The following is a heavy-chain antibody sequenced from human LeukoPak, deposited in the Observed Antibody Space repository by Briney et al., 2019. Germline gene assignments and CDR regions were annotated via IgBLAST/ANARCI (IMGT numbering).Heavy chain of an antibody. Sequence: SETLSLTCTVSGGSISSYYWSWIRQPAGKGLEWIGRIYTSGSTNYNPSLKSRVTMSVDTSKNQFSLKLSSVTAADTAVYYCARAGHPGPYYYYMDVWGKGTTVTVSS. V-gene: IGHV4-4*07. CDR3: ARAGHPGPYYYYMDV. J-gene: IGHJ6*03. CDR2: IYTSGST. CDR1: GGSISSYY.